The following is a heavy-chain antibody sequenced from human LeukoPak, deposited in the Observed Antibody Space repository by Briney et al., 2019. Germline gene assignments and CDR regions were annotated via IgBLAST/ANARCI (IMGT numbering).Heavy chain of an antibody. CDR3: ARGRYCSDGNCYHNWCDP. CDR2: INPNSGGT. V-gene: IGHV1-2*02. CDR1: VSTFTIYY. Sequence: ASVTVSFTSSVSTFTIYYMHWVRQAPGQGPEWMGWINPNSGGTDYAQKFQGRVTMTRDTSINTAYMELSSLRSDDTAVYYCARGRYCSDGNCYHNWCDPWGQGTLVTVSS. D-gene: IGHD2-15*01. J-gene: IGHJ5*02.